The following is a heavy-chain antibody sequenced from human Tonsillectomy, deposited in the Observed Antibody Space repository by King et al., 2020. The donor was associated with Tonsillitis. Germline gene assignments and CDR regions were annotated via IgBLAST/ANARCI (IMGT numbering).Heavy chain of an antibody. J-gene: IGHJ4*02. CDR3: AKGRRVAAGGYFDH. CDR2: LSGSGNKT. V-gene: IGHV3-23*04. D-gene: IGHD6-13*01. CDR1: GVTFGHYA. Sequence: VQLVESGGGLVQPGGSLRLSCEASGVTFGHYAMTWVRLAPGKGLEWVSALSGSGNKTYYADSVKGRFTISRDNSMNTMYLQMNRLRVDDTAVYYCAKGRRVAAGGYFDHWGQGISVTVSS.